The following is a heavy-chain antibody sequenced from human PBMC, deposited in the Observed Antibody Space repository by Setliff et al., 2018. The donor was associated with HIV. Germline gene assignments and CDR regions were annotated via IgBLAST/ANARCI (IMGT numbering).Heavy chain of an antibody. CDR1: GDSISSHY. J-gene: IGHJ4*02. CDR2: IYNSGTT. V-gene: IGHV4-59*11. D-gene: IGHD2-2*01. Sequence: SETLSLTCTVSGDSISSHYWSWIRQPPGKGLEWIGYIYNSGTTNYNPSLKSRVSISVHTSENDFSLKLTSVTAADTAVYYCARGGYCSATSCYPFDYWGQGALVTVSS. CDR3: ARGGYCSATSCYPFDY.